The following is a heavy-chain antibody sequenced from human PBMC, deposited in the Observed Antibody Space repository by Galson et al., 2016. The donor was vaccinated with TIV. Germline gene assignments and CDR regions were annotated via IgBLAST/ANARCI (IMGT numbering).Heavy chain of an antibody. CDR2: ISYTGDST. V-gene: IGHV3-23*01. CDR3: AKIRVRGVYYFDY. J-gene: IGHJ4*02. Sequence: SLRLSCAASGFTFSTYAMNWLRQAPGKGLEWVSTISYTGDSTYYTDSVKGRFTISRDSSKNTLYLQMNSLRAEDTAIYYCAKIRVRGVYYFDYWGQGTLVTVSS. CDR1: GFTFSTYA. D-gene: IGHD3-10*01.